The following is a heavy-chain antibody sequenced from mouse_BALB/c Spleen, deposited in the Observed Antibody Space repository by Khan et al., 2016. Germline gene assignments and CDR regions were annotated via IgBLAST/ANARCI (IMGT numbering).Heavy chain of an antibody. V-gene: IGHV3-6*02. CDR2: ISYDGSN. J-gene: IGHJ4*01. CDR3: ARVGGFYYYAMDY. Sequence: EVQLQESGPGLVKPSQSLSLTCSVTGYSITSGYYWNWLRQFPGNKLEWMGYISYDGSNNYNPSLKNRISITRDTSKNQFFLKLNSVTTEDTATYYCARVGGFYYYAMDYGGQGTSVTVSS. CDR1: GYSITSGYY.